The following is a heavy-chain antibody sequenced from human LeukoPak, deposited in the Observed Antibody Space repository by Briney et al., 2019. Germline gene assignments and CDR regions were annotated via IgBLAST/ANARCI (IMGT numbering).Heavy chain of an antibody. J-gene: IGHJ5*02. CDR1: GGSISSGSYY. Sequence: SQTLSLTCTVSGGSISSGSYYWSWLRQPAGKGLEWIGCFYTSGSTNYNPSLESRLTISVDTFKNQFSLKRSSVTAADTAVYDCAREAAIRGFDAWGQGTLVTVSS. CDR3: AREAAIRGFDA. CDR2: FYTSGST. D-gene: IGHD3-10*01. V-gene: IGHV4-61*02.